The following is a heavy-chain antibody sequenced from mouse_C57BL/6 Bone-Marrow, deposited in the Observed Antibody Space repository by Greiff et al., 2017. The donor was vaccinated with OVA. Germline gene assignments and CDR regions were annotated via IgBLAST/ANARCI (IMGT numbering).Heavy chain of an antibody. CDR3: ARVRYDYDWYFDV. J-gene: IGHJ1*03. CDR2: IDPSDSET. CDR1: GYTFTSYW. Sequence: QVQLQQPGAELVRPGSSVKLSCKASGYTFTSYWMHWVKQRPIQGLEWIGNIDPSDSETHYNQKFKDKATLTVDKSSSTAYMQLSSLTSEDSAVYYCARVRYDYDWYFDVWGTGTTVTVSS. V-gene: IGHV1-52*01. D-gene: IGHD2-4*01.